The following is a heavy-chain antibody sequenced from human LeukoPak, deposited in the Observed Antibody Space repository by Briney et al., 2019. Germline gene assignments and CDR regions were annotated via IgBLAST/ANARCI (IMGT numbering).Heavy chain of an antibody. D-gene: IGHD6-13*01. J-gene: IGHJ4*02. Sequence: PGRSLRLSCEASGFPFSGYAMHWVRQAPGKGLEWVAVISYDGSNTYYADSVKGRFTISRDNAKNTLSLQMNSLRAEDTTVYFCARGRSSSSTWCPPFDYWGQGALVTVSS. CDR1: GFPFSGYA. CDR3: ARGRSSSSTWCPPFDY. V-gene: IGHV3-30-3*01. CDR2: ISYDGSNT.